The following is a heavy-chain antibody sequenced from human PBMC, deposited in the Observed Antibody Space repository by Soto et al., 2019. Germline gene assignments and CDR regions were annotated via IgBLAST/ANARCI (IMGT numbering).Heavy chain of an antibody. CDR3: ARGVNNYYYQYA. D-gene: IGHD3-3*01. CDR1: GFTFSDYW. Sequence: GGSLRLSCAASGFTFSDYWMHWVRQAPGKGLEWVSRIKRDGSTANYADSVKGRFTISRDNAKSTLYLEMNSLRVEDTADYYCARGVNNYYYQYAWGKGNTLTVSS. CDR2: IKRDGSTA. V-gene: IGHV3-74*01. J-gene: IGHJ6*03.